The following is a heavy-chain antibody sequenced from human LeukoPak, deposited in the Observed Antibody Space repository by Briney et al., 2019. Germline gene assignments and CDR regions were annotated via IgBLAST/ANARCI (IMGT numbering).Heavy chain of an antibody. J-gene: IGHJ4*02. CDR3: AKAPRNSGLGY. V-gene: IGHV3-7*01. D-gene: IGHD6-19*01. CDR2: INKDGSEK. CDR1: GLTFSSCW. Sequence: QTGRSLRLSCAFTGLTFSSCWMSWVRQAPGKGLELVANINKDGSEKYYVDTMGGRFIISRDNAKTSLYLQMDSLRAEDTAVYYCAKAPRNSGLGYWGQGARVTVSS.